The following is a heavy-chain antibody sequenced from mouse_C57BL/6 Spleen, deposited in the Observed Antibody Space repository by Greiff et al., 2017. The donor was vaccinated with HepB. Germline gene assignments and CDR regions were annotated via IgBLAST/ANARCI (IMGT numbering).Heavy chain of an antibody. CDR1: GYTFASYW. D-gene: IGHD2-3*01. CDR3: AKSYENPWFAY. CDR2: IYPSDSET. V-gene: IGHV1-61*01. J-gene: IGHJ3*01. Sequence: QVHVKQPGAELVRPGSSVKLSCKASGYTFASYWMDWVKQRPGQGLEWIGNIYPSDSETHYNQKFKDKATLTVDKSSSTAYMQLSSLTSEDSAVYYCAKSYENPWFAYWGQGTLVTVSA.